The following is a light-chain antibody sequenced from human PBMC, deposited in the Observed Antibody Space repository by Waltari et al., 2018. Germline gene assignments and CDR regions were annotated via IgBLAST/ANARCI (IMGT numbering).Light chain of an antibody. Sequence: DVVVTQSPDSLAVSLGERAAINCKSSESVLYSSGNRHYLAWYQQKPGQPPKLLIYWSATRESGVPDRVTGSGSGTDGTVTVGRLQGQDVKVYYCQQYYSPLSFTFGQGTKGQI. CDR3: QQYYSPLSFT. CDR1: ESVLYSSGNRHY. J-gene: IGKJ2*01. V-gene: IGKV4-1*01. CDR2: WSA.